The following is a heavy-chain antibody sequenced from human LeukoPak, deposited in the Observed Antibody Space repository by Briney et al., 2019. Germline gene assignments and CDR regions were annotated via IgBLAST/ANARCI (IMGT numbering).Heavy chain of an antibody. CDR3: ATHSSGYYYVNPLWQH. V-gene: IGHV1-24*01. Sequence: ASVKVSCKVSGYILTELSMHWVRQAPGKGLEWMGGFDPEDGETIYAQKFQGRITMTEDTSTDTACMELSSLRSEDTAVYYCATHSSGYYYVNPLWQHWGQGTLVTVSS. D-gene: IGHD3-22*01. CDR2: FDPEDGET. CDR1: GYILTELS. J-gene: IGHJ1*01.